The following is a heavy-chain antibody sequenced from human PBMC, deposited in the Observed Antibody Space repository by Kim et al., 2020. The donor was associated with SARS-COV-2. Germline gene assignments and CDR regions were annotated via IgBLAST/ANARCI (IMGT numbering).Heavy chain of an antibody. CDR1: GFDISGFY. V-gene: IGHV3-11*01. J-gene: IGHJ4*02. Sequence: GGSLRLSCTASGFDISGFYISWIRQGPGGGLEWVSYISGGAGVPETKKYADFVRGRFTIFRETSENAVFLELNALTPEDTATYFCARAVGLQVWGPGTSVVVS. CDR3: ARAVGLQV. CDR2: ISGGAGVPETK.